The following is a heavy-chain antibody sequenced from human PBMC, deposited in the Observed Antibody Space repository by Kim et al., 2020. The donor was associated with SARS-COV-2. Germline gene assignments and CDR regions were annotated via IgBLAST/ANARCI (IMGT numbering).Heavy chain of an antibody. Sequence: SETLSLTCSVSGDSISSYYWSWIRQPPGKGLEWIGYIYYSGSTNYNPSLNYNPSLKSRVTISVDTSENQFSLRLSSVTAADTAVYYCAGYHYVYSHELHFDYWGQGTLVTVSS. D-gene: IGHD4-4*01. V-gene: IGHV4-59*01. CDR2: IYYSGST. CDR3: AGYHYVYSHELHFDY. J-gene: IGHJ4*02. CDR1: GDSISSYY.